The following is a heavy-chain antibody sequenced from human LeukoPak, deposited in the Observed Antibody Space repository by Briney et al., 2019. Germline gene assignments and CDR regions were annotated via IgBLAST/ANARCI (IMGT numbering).Heavy chain of an antibody. CDR3: ARGGDKSDYGVNWFDP. Sequence: GGSLRLSCAASGFTFSDYFMTWIRQAPGKGLEWVSYISSTGYIIYYADSVKGRFTISRDNAKNSLYLQMNSLRAEDTAVYYCARGGDKSDYGVNWFDPWGQGTLVTVSS. CDR1: GFTFSDYF. D-gene: IGHD4-17*01. V-gene: IGHV3-11*01. J-gene: IGHJ5*02. CDR2: ISSTGYII.